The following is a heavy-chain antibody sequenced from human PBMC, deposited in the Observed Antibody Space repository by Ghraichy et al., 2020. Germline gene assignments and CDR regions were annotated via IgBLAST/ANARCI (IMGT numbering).Heavy chain of an antibody. CDR2: INHSGST. V-gene: IGHV4-34*01. J-gene: IGHJ3*02. D-gene: IGHD2-21*02. Sequence: GSLRLSCAVYGGSFSGYYWSWIRQPPGKGLEWIGEINHSGSTNYNPSIKSRVTISVDTSKNQFSLKLSSVTAADTAVYYCASTIAYCGGDCYLGAFDIWGQGTMVTVSS. CDR1: GGSFSGYY. CDR3: ASTIAYCGGDCYLGAFDI.